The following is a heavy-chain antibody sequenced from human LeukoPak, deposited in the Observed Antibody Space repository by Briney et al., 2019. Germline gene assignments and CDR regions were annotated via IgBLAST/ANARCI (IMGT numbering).Heavy chain of an antibody. D-gene: IGHD3-10*01. CDR1: GGSISSGDYY. Sequence: PSETLSLTCTVSGGSISSGDYYWSWIRQPPGKGLEWIGYIYYSGSTYYNPSLKSRVTISVDTSKNQFSLKLSSVTAADTAVYYWAREPHYYGSGSSERFDSWGQGTLVTVSS. J-gene: IGHJ5*01. CDR3: AREPHYYGSGSSERFDS. V-gene: IGHV4-30-4*01. CDR2: IYYSGST.